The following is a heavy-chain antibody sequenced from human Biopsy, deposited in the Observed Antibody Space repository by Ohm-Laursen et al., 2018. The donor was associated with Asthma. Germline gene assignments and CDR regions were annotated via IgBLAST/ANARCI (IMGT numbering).Heavy chain of an antibody. Sequence: LSLTCASSGFTFSSNAMHWVRQAPGKGLEWVTVISYDGSSIYYADSVKGRFTISRDNSKNTLSLQMNSLTAEDTAVYYCAREGVAGTHIEDWGQGTLVTVSS. J-gene: IGHJ4*02. CDR1: GFTFSSNA. D-gene: IGHD6-19*01. CDR3: AREGVAGTHIED. CDR2: ISYDGSSI. V-gene: IGHV3-30-3*01.